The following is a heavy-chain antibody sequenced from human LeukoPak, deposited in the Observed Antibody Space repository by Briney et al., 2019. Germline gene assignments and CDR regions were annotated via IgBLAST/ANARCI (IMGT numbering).Heavy chain of an antibody. V-gene: IGHV4-31*03. CDR3: ARSVVDYDNFDY. CDR1: GGSISSGGYY. D-gene: IGHD3-16*01. J-gene: IGHJ4*02. Sequence: SEALSLTCTVSGGSISSGGYYWSWIRQHPGKGLGWVGYIYYSGSTYYNPSLKSRVTISVDTSKNQFSLKLSSVTAADTAVYYCARSVVDYDNFDYWGQGTQVTVSS. CDR2: IYYSGST.